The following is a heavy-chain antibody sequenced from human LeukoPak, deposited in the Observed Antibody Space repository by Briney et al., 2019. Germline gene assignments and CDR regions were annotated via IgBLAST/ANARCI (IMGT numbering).Heavy chain of an antibody. J-gene: IGHJ4*02. CDR3: ARARDTDFDS. D-gene: IGHD5-18*01. Sequence: GGSLRLSCAASGFSFKNYAMHWVRQAPGKGLEWVTVMSYDGSDKYYADSVKGRFSISRDNSKNMLYLQMNSLRTEDTAVYYCARARDTDFDSWGQGTLVTVYS. CDR1: GFSFKNYA. V-gene: IGHV3-30*04. CDR2: MSYDGSDK.